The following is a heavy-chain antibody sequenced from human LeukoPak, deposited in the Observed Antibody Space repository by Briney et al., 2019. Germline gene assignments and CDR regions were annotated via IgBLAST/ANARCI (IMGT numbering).Heavy chain of an antibody. CDR3: AKDSGYYDSSGYSSLFDY. Sequence: GGSRRLSVEASGFTFSGYAMSWVRRAPGKGLEWASAIIGSGGSTYYADSVKGRFTISRDNSKNTLYLQMNSLRAEDTAVYYCAKDSGYYDSSGYSSLFDYWGQGTLVTVSS. J-gene: IGHJ4*02. CDR2: IIGSGGST. CDR1: GFTFSGYA. D-gene: IGHD3-22*01. V-gene: IGHV3-23*01.